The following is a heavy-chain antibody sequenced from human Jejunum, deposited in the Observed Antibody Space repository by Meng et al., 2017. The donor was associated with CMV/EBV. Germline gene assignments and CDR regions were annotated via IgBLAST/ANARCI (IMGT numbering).Heavy chain of an antibody. V-gene: IGHV1-3*01. D-gene: IGHD3-16*01. J-gene: IGHJ4*02. Sequence: SCRTSGYTFGNYAVHWVRQAPGQGLEWMGWINADSGKTKYSQNFQDRVTFTRDTSATTAYMELSSLRSEDTALYYCARARASFYSDYWGQGTLVTVSS. CDR1: GYTFGNYA. CDR2: INADSGKT. CDR3: ARARASFYSDY.